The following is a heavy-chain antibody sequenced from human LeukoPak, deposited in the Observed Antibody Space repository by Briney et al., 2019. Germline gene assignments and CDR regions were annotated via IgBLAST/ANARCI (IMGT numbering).Heavy chain of an antibody. Sequence: PGGSLRLSCAASGFTFSNAWMSWVRQAPGKGLEWVSAISGSGGSTYYADSVKGRFTISRDNSKNTLYLQMNSLRAEDTAVYYCAKDRAGLLWFGEMSSWFDPWGQGTLVTVSS. J-gene: IGHJ5*02. CDR3: AKDRAGLLWFGEMSSWFDP. CDR1: GFTFSNAW. CDR2: ISGSGGST. D-gene: IGHD3-10*01. V-gene: IGHV3-23*01.